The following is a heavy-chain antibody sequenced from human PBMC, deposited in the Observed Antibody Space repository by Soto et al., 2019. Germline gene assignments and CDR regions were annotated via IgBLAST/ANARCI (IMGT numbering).Heavy chain of an antibody. V-gene: IGHV3-23*01. Sequence: EVQLLESGGGLVQPGGSLRLSCAASGFTFSSYAMNWVRQAPGKGLEWVSAISGSAATTHFADSVKGRFTISRDNSKNTLYLQMNRLRAEATAVYYCARDRSYYESSGSYAPPDWGQGTLVTVAS. CDR3: ARDRSYYESSGSYAPPD. CDR2: ISGSAATT. CDR1: GFTFSSYA. J-gene: IGHJ4*02. D-gene: IGHD3-22*01.